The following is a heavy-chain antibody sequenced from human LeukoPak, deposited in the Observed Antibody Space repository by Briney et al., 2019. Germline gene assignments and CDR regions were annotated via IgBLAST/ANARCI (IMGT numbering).Heavy chain of an antibody. CDR3: AKDRTGYSSGWYEDYFDY. CDR2: ISGSGGST. V-gene: IGHV3-23*01. CDR1: GFTFSSYA. J-gene: IGHJ4*02. Sequence: PGGSLRLSCAASGFTFSSYAMSWVRQAPGKGLEWVSAISGSGGSTYYADSVKGRFTISRDNSKNTLYLQMNSLRAEDTAVYYCAKDRTGYSSGWYEDYFDYWGQGTLVTVSS. D-gene: IGHD6-19*01.